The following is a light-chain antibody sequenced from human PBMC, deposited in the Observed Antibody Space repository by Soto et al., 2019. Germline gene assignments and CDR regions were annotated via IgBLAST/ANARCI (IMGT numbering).Light chain of an antibody. J-gene: IGLJ3*02. CDR3: QTWSTDIRV. CDR2: VNSDGSH. CDR1: SGHNSYA. Sequence: QLVLTQSPSASASLGASVKLTCTLSSGHNSYAIAWHQQQPEKGPRYLMKVNSDGSHSKGDGIPDRFSGSSSGAERYLTISSLQSEDEADYYCQTWSTDIRVFGGGTQLNVL. V-gene: IGLV4-69*01.